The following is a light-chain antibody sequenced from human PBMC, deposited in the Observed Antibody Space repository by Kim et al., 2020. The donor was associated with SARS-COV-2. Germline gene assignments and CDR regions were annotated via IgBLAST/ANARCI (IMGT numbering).Light chain of an antibody. J-gene: IGLJ1*01. CDR3: CSYTSTKTRVY. CDR2: DVN. V-gene: IGLV2-14*03. CDR1: SGDIGGHDS. Sequence: QSALTQSASVSASPGQTITISCTGTSGDIGGHDSVSWYQQWPGRAPKLLIFDVNNRPSGISDRFSGSKSDKTAFLTISRLQPEDEAMYYCCSYTSTKTRVYFGPGTRVTVL.